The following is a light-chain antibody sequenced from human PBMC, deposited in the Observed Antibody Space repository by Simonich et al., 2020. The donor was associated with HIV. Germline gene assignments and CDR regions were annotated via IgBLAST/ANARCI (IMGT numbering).Light chain of an antibody. CDR3: QQRSGWPPIT. J-gene: IGKJ5*01. CDR2: DAS. CDR1: PRVSTY. Sequence: EIVLTQSPATLSLSTGERATPSSRASPRVSTYLAWYQQKPGQAPRLLIYDASNRATSIPARFSGSGSGTDFTLTISSLEPEDFAVYYCQQRSGWPPITFGQGTRLEIK. V-gene: IGKV3-11*01.